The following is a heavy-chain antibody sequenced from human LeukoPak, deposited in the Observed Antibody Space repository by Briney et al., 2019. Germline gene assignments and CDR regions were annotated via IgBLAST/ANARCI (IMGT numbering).Heavy chain of an antibody. CDR2: IQYDGSNE. CDR3: AKLLSNSGRFLY. D-gene: IGHD4-23*01. Sequence: GGSLRLSCAASRFTFSSYGMHWVRQAPGKGLEWVAYIQYDGSNEQYADSVKGRFTISRDNSKNTLYLQMNSLRAEDTAVYYCAKLLSNSGRFLYWGQGTLVTVSS. V-gene: IGHV3-30*02. J-gene: IGHJ4*02. CDR1: RFTFSSYG.